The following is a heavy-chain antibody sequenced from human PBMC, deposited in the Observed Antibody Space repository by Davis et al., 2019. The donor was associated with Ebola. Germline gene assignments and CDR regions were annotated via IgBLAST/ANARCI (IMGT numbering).Heavy chain of an antibody. CDR2: ISYDGSLE. CDR1: GFTFSSFA. D-gene: IGHD2-21*02. CDR3: ARQGDGGDYSEAGY. V-gene: IGHV3-30*03. J-gene: IGHJ4*02. Sequence: GGSLRLSCAASGFTFSSFAMHWVRQAPGKGLEWVAFISYDGSLELYADSVKGRFTISRDNAENSLYLQINSLRVEDTAVYYCARQGDGGDYSEAGYWGQGTLVTVSS.